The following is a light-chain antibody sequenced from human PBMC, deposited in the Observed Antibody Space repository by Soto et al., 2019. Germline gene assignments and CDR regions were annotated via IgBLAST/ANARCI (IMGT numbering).Light chain of an antibody. CDR1: QDISKY. CDR3: QQYDNFPLT. Sequence: DIQMTQSPSSLSASVGDRVTITCQASQDISKYLSWYQQKAGKAPKLLIYDASNLERGVPSRFSGSGSGTDFTFTINSPQPEDIATYYCQQYDNFPLTFGPGTKVDFK. V-gene: IGKV1-33*01. J-gene: IGKJ3*01. CDR2: DAS.